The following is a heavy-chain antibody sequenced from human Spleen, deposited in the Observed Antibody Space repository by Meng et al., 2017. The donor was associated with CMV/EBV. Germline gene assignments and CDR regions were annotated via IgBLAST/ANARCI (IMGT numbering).Heavy chain of an antibody. Sequence: SETLSLTCAVYGGSFSGYYWSWIRQPPGKGLEWIGEINHSGSTNYNPSLKSRVTISVDTSKNQFSLKLSSVTAADTAVYYCAKGGIAEGEAYWGQGTLVTVSS. CDR3: AKGGIAEGEAY. CDR2: INHSGST. J-gene: IGHJ4*02. CDR1: GGSFSGYY. D-gene: IGHD6-13*01. V-gene: IGHV4-34*01.